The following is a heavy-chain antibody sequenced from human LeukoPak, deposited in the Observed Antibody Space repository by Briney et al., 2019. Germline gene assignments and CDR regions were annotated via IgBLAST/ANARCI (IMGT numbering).Heavy chain of an antibody. J-gene: IGHJ4*02. CDR1: GYTFSAYY. CDR2: IDTNSGAT. Sequence: GASVKVSCKASGYTFSAYYMHWVRQAPGQGLDWRGWIDTNSGATKYAQKFQGRVTITRDTSIGTAYMELSTLISDDTAVYYCASEAFCVGGSCQLHRVASWGPGTLVTVSS. CDR3: ASEAFCVGGSCQLHRVAS. V-gene: IGHV1-2*02. D-gene: IGHD2-15*01.